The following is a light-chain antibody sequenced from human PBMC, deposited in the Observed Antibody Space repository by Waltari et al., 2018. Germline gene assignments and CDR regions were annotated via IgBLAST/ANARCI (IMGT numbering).Light chain of an antibody. CDR3: SSQSSNDVVL. CDR2: DVS. Sequence: QSALTQPASVSGSPGQSVTIFCAGTSNDVGGYNSVSWYQEHPGQAPRVIIYDVSGRPSGGSDRFSGSKSGNTASLTISGLQAEDEADYYCSSQSSNDVVLFGGGTKLTVL. J-gene: IGLJ2*01. V-gene: IGLV2-14*01. CDR1: SNDVGGYNS.